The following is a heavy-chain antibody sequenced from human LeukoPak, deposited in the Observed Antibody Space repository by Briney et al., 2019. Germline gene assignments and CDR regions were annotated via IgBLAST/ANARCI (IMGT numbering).Heavy chain of an antibody. D-gene: IGHD1-1*01. V-gene: IGHV3-7*01. CDR1: GFTLSSYW. CDR2: IKQDGSEK. CDR3: ARDWYSYFDY. Sequence: GGSLRLSCAASGFTLSSYWMSWVRQAPGKGLEWVANIKQDGSEKYYVDSVKGRFTISRDNAKNSLYLQMNSLRAEDTAVYYCARDWYSYFDYWGQGTLVTVSS. J-gene: IGHJ4*02.